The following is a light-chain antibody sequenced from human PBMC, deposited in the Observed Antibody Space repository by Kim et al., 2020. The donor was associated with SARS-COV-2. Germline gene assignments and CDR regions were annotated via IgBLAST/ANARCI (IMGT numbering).Light chain of an antibody. J-gene: IGLJ3*02. V-gene: IGLV2-14*01. CDR3: KSYTSSSTLV. CDR1: SSDVGGYNY. Sequence: QSALTQPASVSGSPGQSITISCTGTSSDVGGYNYVSWYQQHPGKAPKLMIYDVSKRPSGVSNRFSGSKSGNTASLTISGLQAEDEADYYCKSYTSSSTLVFGGGTKVTVL. CDR2: DVS.